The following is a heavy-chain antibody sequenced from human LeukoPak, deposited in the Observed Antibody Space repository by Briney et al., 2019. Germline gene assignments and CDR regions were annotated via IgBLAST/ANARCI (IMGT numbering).Heavy chain of an antibody. CDR2: IYYSGST. CDR3: ARDRYYYDSSGCYDY. D-gene: IGHD3-22*01. J-gene: IGHJ4*02. V-gene: IGHV4-39*07. Sequence: SDTLSLTCTVSGGSISSSSYYWGWIRQPPGKGIEWIGSIYYSGSTYYNPSLKSRVTISVDTSKNQFSLKLSSVTAADTAVYYCARDRYYYDSSGCYDYWGQGTLVTVSS. CDR1: GGSISSSSYY.